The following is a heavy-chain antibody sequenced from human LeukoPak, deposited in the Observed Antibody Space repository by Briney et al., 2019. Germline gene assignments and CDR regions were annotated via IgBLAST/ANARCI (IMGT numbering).Heavy chain of an antibody. J-gene: IGHJ5*02. D-gene: IGHD1-26*01. CDR1: GFTFSSYS. V-gene: IGHV3-48*01. CDR2: ISSSSSTI. CDR3: ARDHSGSYFSIDP. Sequence: PGGSLRLSCAASGFTFSSYSMNWVRQAPGKGLEWVSYISSSSSTIYYADSVKGRFTTSRDNAKNSLYLQMNSLRAEDTAVYYCARDHSGSYFSIDPWGQGTLVTVSS.